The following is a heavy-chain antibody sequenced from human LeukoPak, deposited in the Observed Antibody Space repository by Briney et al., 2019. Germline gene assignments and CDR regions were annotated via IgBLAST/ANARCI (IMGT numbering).Heavy chain of an antibody. D-gene: IGHD6-13*01. CDR2: ISWEGGST. V-gene: IGHV3-43D*03. Sequence: GGSLRLSCAASGFTFDDYAMHWVRQAPGKGLEWVSLISWEGGSTYYADSVKGRFTISRDNSKNSLYLQMNSLRAEDTALYYCAKDWGIAAAGRAHFDYWGQGTLVTVSS. J-gene: IGHJ4*02. CDR3: AKDWGIAAAGRAHFDY. CDR1: GFTFDDYA.